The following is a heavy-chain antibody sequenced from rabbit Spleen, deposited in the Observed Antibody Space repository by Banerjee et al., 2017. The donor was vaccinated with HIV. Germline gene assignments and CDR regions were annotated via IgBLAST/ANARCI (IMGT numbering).Heavy chain of an antibody. CDR1: GVSFSSGYD. CDR2: LYTGSIGST. CDR3: ARDAGTSFSTYGMDL. J-gene: IGHJ6*01. V-gene: IGHV1S40*01. Sequence: QSLEESGGGLVKPGASLTLTCKASGVSFSSGYDMCWVRQAPGKGLEWIGCLYTGSIGSTYSATWAKGRFTISKTSSTTVTLQMTSLTAADTATYFCARDAGTSFSTYGMDLWGPGTLVTVS. D-gene: IGHD8-1*01.